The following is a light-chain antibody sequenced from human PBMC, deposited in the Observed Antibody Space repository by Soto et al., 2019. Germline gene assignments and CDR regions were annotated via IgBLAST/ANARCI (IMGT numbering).Light chain of an antibody. Sequence: QSALTQPASVSGSPGQSITISCTGTSSDVGAYNFVSWYQQHPGKLPKLMIFDVSRRPSGVSDRFSGSKSGNTASLTISGLQAEDEGDYTSSSTHVFGSGTKVTVL. V-gene: IGLV2-14*03. CDR3: SSTHV. CDR1: SSDVGAYNF. J-gene: IGLJ1*01. CDR2: DVS.